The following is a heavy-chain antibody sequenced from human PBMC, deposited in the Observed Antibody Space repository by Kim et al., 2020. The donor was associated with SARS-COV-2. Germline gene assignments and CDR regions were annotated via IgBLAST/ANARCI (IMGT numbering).Heavy chain of an antibody. CDR1: GFTFSSYA. V-gene: IGHV3-23*01. D-gene: IGHD5-18*01. CDR3: AKGEGYRHGYSFDY. Sequence: GGSLRRSCAASGFTFSSYAMTWVRQAPGKGLEWVSDISGSGAGTYYADSVKGRFTISRDNSKNTVSLQMNSLRVEDTAAYYCAKGEGYRHGYSFDYWGQGTLVTVSS. J-gene: IGHJ4*02. CDR2: ISGSGAGT.